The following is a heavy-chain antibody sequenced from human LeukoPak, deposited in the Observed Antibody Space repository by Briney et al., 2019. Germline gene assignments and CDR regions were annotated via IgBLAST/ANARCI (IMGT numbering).Heavy chain of an antibody. J-gene: IGHJ4*02. Sequence: PSETLSLTCTVSGYSISSGYYWGWIRQPPGKGLEWIGSIYHSGSTYYNPSLKSRVTISVDTSKNQFSLKLSSVTAADTAVYYCARDTINWGQGTLVTVSS. V-gene: IGHV4-38-2*02. CDR1: GYSISSGYY. CDR3: ARDTIN. D-gene: IGHD2-2*01. CDR2: IYHSGST.